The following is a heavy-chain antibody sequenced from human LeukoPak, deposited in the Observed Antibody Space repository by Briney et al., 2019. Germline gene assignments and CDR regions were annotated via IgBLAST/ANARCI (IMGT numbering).Heavy chain of an antibody. J-gene: IGHJ4*02. V-gene: IGHV4-59*01. CDR3: ARGTVGAPDF. Sequence: SSETLSLTCAVYGGSFSGYYWSWIRQPPGKGLEWIGYIYYTGSTNYNPSLKSRVTISLDTSKNQFSLKLTSVTAADTALYYCARGTVGAPDFWGQGTLVTVSS. D-gene: IGHD4-23*01. CDR2: IYYTGST. CDR1: GGSFSGYY.